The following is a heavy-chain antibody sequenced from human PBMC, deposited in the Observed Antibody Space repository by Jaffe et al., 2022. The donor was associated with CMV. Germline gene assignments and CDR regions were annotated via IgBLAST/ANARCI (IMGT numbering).Heavy chain of an antibody. CDR3: ARAGYSSSWYESPFDY. J-gene: IGHJ4*02. CDR2: IWYDGSNK. D-gene: IGHD6-13*01. Sequence: QVQLVESGGGVVQPGRSLRLSCAASGFTFSSYGMHWVRQAPGKGLEWVAVIWYDGSNKYYADSVKGRFTISRDNSKNTLYLQMNSLRAEDTAVYYCARAGYSSSWYESPFDYWGQGTLVTVSS. V-gene: IGHV3-33*01. CDR1: GFTFSSYG.